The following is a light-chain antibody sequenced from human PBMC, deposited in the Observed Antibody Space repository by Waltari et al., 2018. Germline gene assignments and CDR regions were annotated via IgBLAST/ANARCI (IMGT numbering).Light chain of an antibody. CDR1: QSISSW. V-gene: IGKV1-5*03. Sequence: TQSPCGWSASVWGGCTGTCRASQSISSWLAWYQQKPGKAPKLLIYKASSLESGVPSRFSGSGSGTEFTLTISSLQPDDFATYYCQQYNSYLYTFGQGTKLEIK. J-gene: IGKJ2*01. CDR3: QQYNSYLYT. CDR2: KAS.